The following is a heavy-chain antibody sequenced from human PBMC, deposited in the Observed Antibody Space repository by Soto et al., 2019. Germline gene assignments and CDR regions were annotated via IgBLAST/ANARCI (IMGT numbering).Heavy chain of an antibody. J-gene: IGHJ4*02. CDR1: GFTFTNYY. CDR3: ARGDTYYVNWYFDY. V-gene: IGHV1-18*01. CDR2: ISAYSGNT. D-gene: IGHD1-1*01. Sequence: QVQLVHSGAEVKKPGASVKVSCQTSGFTFTNYYINWVRQAPGQGLEVMGWISAYSGNTNYAQNLQGRVTMTTDTSASTAYLELRSLRSDDTAVYFCARGDTYYVNWYFDYWGQGTLVTVSS.